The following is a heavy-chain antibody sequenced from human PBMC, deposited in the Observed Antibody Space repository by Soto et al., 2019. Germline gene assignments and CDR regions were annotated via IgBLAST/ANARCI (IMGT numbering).Heavy chain of an antibody. Sequence: GGSLRLSCTASGFTFGDYAMSWFRQAPGKGLEWVGFIRSKAYGGTTEYAASVKGRFTISRDDSKSIAYLQMNSLKTEDTAVYYCTREKNVRSPPRTPRTHSFDIWGQGTMVTVSS. CDR1: GFTFGDYA. J-gene: IGHJ3*02. D-gene: IGHD3-3*01. CDR3: TREKNVRSPPRTPRTHSFDI. V-gene: IGHV3-49*03. CDR2: IRSKAYGGTT.